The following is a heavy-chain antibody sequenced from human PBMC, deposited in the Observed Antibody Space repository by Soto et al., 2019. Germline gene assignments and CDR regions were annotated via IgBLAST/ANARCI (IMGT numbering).Heavy chain of an antibody. CDR2: IIPIFGTA. D-gene: IGHD1-7*01. V-gene: IGHV1-69*13. J-gene: IGHJ6*02. Sequence: SVKVSCKASGGTFSSYAISWVRQAPGQGLEWMGGIIPIFGTANYAQKFQGRVTITADESTSTAYMELSSLRSEDTAVYYCARVKEGDWNYAYYYGMDVWGQGTTVTVSS. CDR3: ARVKEGDWNYAYYYGMDV. CDR1: GGTFSSYA.